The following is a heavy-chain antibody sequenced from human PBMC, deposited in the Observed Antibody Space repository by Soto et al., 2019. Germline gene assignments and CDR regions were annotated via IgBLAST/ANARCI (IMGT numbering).Heavy chain of an antibody. CDR2: IYYSGST. CDR3: AREGAQGHYYYYGMDV. V-gene: IGHV4-30-4*01. J-gene: IGHJ6*02. CDR1: GGSISSGDYY. Sequence: SETLSLTCTVSGGSISSGDYYWSWIRQPPGKGLEWIGYIYYSGSTYYNPSLKSRVTISVDTSKNQFSLKLSSVTAADTAVYYCAREGAQGHYYYYGMDVWGPGTTVTVSS.